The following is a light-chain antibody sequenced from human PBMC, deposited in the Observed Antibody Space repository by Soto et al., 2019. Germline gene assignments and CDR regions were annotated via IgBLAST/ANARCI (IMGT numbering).Light chain of an antibody. CDR1: QSVSSNY. J-gene: IGKJ1*01. CDR3: QQYGSSIKT. Sequence: EIVFTQTQCTRTLSSWERASLSCRSSQSVSSNYLAWYQQRPGQPPNLLIFGASNRAPGIPDRFSGSGSGTDFTLTVSRLEPEDFAVYYCQQYGSSIKTFGQGTKVDIK. CDR2: GAS. V-gene: IGKV3-20*01.